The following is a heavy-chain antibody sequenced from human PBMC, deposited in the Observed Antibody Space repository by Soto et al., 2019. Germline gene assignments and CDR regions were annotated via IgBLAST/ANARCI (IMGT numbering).Heavy chain of an antibody. J-gene: IGHJ4*02. V-gene: IGHV4-39*01. CDR2: IYYSGST. CDR3: ARQVAARFY. CDR1: GGSISSSSYY. D-gene: IGHD6-6*01. Sequence: TSETLSLTCTVSGGSISSSSYYWGWIRQPPGKGLEWIGSIYYSGSTYYNPSLKSRVTISVDTSKNQFSLKLSSVTAADTAVYYCARQVAARFYWGQGTLVTVSS.